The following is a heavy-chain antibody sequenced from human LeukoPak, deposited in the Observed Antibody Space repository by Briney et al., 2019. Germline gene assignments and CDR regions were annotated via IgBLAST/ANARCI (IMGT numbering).Heavy chain of an antibody. Sequence: APVKVSCKASGGTFSSYAISWVRQAPGQGLEWMGGIIPIFGTANYAQKFQGRVTITADESTSTAYMELSSLRSEDTAVYYCARDWRPDAFDIWAKGQWSPSLQ. CDR3: ARDWRPDAFDI. J-gene: IGHJ3*02. D-gene: IGHD6-6*01. CDR1: GGTFSSYA. CDR2: IIPIFGTA. V-gene: IGHV1-69*13.